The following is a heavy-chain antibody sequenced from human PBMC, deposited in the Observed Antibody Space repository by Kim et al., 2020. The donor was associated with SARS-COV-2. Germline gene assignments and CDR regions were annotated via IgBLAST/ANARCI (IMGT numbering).Heavy chain of an antibody. J-gene: IGHJ6*02. CDR2: INPNSGGT. Sequence: ASVKVSCKASGYTFTGYYMHWVRQAPGQGLEWMGWINPNSGGTNYAQKFQGRVTMTRDTSISTAYMELSRLRSDDTAVYYCARTTYDFWSGPPRGAGQKNGVDYYYYYGMDVWGQGTTVTVSS. CDR1: GYTFTGYY. D-gene: IGHD3-3*01. CDR3: ARTTYDFWSGPPRGAGQKNGVDYYYYYGMDV. V-gene: IGHV1-2*02.